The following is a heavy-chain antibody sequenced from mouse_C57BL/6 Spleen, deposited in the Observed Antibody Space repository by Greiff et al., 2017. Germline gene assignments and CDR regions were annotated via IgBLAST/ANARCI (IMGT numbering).Heavy chain of an antibody. Sequence: QVQLKQSGPELVKPGASVKISCKASGYAFSSSWMNWVKQRPGKGLEWIGRIYPGDGDTNYNGKFKGKATLTADKSSSTAYMQLSSLTSEDSAVYFCAREYGSPFAYWGQGTLVTVSA. CDR2: IYPGDGDT. V-gene: IGHV1-82*01. CDR1: GYAFSSSW. CDR3: AREYGSPFAY. D-gene: IGHD1-1*01. J-gene: IGHJ3*01.